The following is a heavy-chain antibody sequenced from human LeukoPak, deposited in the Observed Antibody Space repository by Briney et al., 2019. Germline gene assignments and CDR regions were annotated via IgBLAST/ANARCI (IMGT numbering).Heavy chain of an antibody. Sequence: GGSLRLSCAASGFTVSSKYMSWVRQAPGKGLEWVSVIYSGGSTYYADSVKGRFTISRDNAKNSLYLQMNSLRAEDTAVYYCAIIYLIVGATTFDYWGQGTLVTVSS. D-gene: IGHD1-26*01. V-gene: IGHV3-53*01. CDR1: GFTVSSKY. J-gene: IGHJ4*02. CDR2: IYSGGST. CDR3: AIIYLIVGATTFDY.